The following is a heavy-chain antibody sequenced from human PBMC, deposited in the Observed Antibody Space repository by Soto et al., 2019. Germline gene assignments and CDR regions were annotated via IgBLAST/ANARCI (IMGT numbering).Heavy chain of an antibody. CDR2: ISYDGSNK. Sequence: QVQLVESGGGVVQPGRSLRLSCAASGFTFSSYAMHWVRQAPGKGREWVAVISYDGSNKYYADSVKGRFTISRDNSKNTLYLQMNSLRAEDTAVYYCARDLRQYYGSGSTFDYWGQGTLVTVSS. CDR1: GFTFSSYA. CDR3: ARDLRQYYGSGSTFDY. D-gene: IGHD3-10*01. V-gene: IGHV3-30-3*01. J-gene: IGHJ4*02.